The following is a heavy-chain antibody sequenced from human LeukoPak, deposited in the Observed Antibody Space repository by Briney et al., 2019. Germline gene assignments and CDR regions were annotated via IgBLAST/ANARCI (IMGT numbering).Heavy chain of an antibody. CDR3: ARVRYDSSGYYAVDY. D-gene: IGHD3-22*01. V-gene: IGHV1-46*01. J-gene: IGHJ4*02. CDR1: GYTFTSYY. Sequence: ASVKVSCKASGYTFTSYYMHWVRQAPGQGLEWMGIINPSGGSTSYAQKFQGRVTMTRDTSISTAYMELSRLRSDDTAVYYCARVRYDSSGYYAVDYWGQGTLVTVSS. CDR2: INPSGGST.